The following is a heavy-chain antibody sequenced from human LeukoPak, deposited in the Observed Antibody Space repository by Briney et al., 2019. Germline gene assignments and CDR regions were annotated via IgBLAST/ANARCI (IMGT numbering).Heavy chain of an antibody. V-gene: IGHV3-30-3*01. Sequence: GGSLRLSCAASGFTFSRYAMLWVRQAPGKGLVGVAVISYDGSNKYYADSVKGRFTISRGNSKNTLYLQMNSLRAEDTAVYYCARDPEGVVPAASFDYWGQGTLVTVSS. CDR3: ARDPEGVVPAASFDY. CDR2: ISYDGSNK. D-gene: IGHD2-2*01. CDR1: GFTFSRYA. J-gene: IGHJ4*02.